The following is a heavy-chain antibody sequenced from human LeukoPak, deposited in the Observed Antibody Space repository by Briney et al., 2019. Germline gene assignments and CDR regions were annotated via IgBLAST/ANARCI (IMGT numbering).Heavy chain of an antibody. D-gene: IGHD2-15*01. Sequence: GGSLRLSCAASGFSFSTHAMHWVRQAPGKGLEYVSGISSNGAKKYYGDSVKGRFTISRDDSNSMVHLQMGSLRPEDMAVYYCARGFCNVDSCFEGTFGYWGQGTLVTVYS. J-gene: IGHJ4*02. CDR2: ISSNGAKK. CDR3: ARGFCNVDSCFEGTFGY. V-gene: IGHV3-64*02. CDR1: GFSFSTHA.